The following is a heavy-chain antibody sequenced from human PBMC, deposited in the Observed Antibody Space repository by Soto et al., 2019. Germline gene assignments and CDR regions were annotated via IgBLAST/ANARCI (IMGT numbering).Heavy chain of an antibody. Sequence: SETLSLTCTVSGGSISSGDYYWSWIRQPPGKGLEWIGYIYYSGSTYYNPSLKSRVTISVDTSKNQFSLKLSSVTAADTAVYYCARDGNGYAFDIWGQGTMVTVSS. CDR1: GGSISSGDYY. D-gene: IGHD2-8*01. J-gene: IGHJ3*02. V-gene: IGHV4-30-4*01. CDR3: ARDGNGYAFDI. CDR2: IYYSGST.